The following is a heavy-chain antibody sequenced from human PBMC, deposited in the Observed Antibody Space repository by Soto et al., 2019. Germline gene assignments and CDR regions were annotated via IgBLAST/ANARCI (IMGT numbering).Heavy chain of an antibody. CDR2: IYYSGST. D-gene: IGHD4-17*01. CDR1: GGSISSSSYY. CDR3: ASDYGGTTAYYLYGMDD. V-gene: IGHV4-39*01. J-gene: IGHJ6*02. Sequence: SETLSLTCTVSGGSISSSSYYWGWIRQPPGKELEWIGSIYYSGSTYYKPSLKRRVTIAVDTSKYQFSLKLSFVTAADTAVYYCASDYGGTTAYYLYGMDDWGQGTTVTVSS.